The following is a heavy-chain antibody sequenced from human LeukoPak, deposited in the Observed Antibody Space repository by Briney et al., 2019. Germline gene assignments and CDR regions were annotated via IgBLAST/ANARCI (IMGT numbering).Heavy chain of an antibody. D-gene: IGHD2-15*01. CDR3: AREPLWWLPPFDY. Sequence: GGSLRLSCAASGFTFSSYWMHWVRQAPGKGLVWVSRINSDGSSTSYADSVKGRFTISRDNAKNTLYLQMNSLRAEDTAVYYCAREPLWWLPPFDYWGQGTLVTVSS. J-gene: IGHJ4*02. V-gene: IGHV3-74*01. CDR2: INSDGSST. CDR1: GFTFSSYW.